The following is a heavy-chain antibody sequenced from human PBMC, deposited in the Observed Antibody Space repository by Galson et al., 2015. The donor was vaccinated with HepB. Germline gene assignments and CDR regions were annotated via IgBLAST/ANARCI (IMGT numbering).Heavy chain of an antibody. CDR3: AKALDSSGYQGSDH. V-gene: IGHV3-23*05. CDR2: IRGIGSST. J-gene: IGHJ4*02. CDR1: GFTSSQYA. Sequence: SLRLSCAASGFTSSQYAMNWVRQAPGKGLEWVSGIRGIGSSTYYADSVKGRFTISRDNSKNTLYLQMNSLRAEDTALYYCAKALDSSGYQGSDHWGQGNLVTVSS. D-gene: IGHD3-22*01.